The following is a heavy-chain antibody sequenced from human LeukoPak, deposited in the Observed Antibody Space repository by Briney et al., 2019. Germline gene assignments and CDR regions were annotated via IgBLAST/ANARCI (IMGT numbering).Heavy chain of an antibody. CDR3: AKGKGWDLDY. CDR2: ISHDGSNK. Sequence: GGSLRLSCAASGFTFSSYAMHWVRQAPGKGLEWVAAISHDGSNKYSADSVKGRFTISRDNSKNTLYLQMNSLRAEDTAVYYCAKGKGWDLDYWGQGTLVTVSS. D-gene: IGHD1-26*01. J-gene: IGHJ4*02. V-gene: IGHV3-30*04. CDR1: GFTFSSYA.